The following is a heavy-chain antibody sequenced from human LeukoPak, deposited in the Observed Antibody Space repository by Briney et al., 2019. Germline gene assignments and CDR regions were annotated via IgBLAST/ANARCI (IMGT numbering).Heavy chain of an antibody. D-gene: IGHD1-26*01. V-gene: IGHV4-59*01. CDR2: IYYSGST. Sequence: SETLSLTCTVSGGSISTYYWSWIRQPPGKGLEWIAYIYYSGSTNYNPSLKSRVTISVDTSKNQFSLKLSSVTAADTAVYYCARSPGGSYFGCWGQGTLVTVSS. CDR3: ARSPGGSYFGC. J-gene: IGHJ4*02. CDR1: GGSISTYY.